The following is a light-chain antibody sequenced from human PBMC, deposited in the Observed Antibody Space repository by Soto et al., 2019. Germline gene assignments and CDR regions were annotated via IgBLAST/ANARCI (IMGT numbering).Light chain of an antibody. CDR3: QQYVTAFRS. CDR1: QNIERW. J-gene: IGKJ1*01. V-gene: IGKV1-5*01. Sequence: DIQMTQSPSTLSASVGDRVTITCRASQNIERWLAWYQQKPGKAPKLLLYDVSSLQSGVPSRFSGSGSGTEFTLTISSLQPDDFATYYCQQYVTAFRSFGQGTKVDIK. CDR2: DVS.